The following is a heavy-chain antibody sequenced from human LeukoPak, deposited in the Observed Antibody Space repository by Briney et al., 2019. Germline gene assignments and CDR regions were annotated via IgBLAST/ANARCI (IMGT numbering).Heavy chain of an antibody. V-gene: IGHV1-18*01. CDR2: ISCYNGHT. J-gene: IGHJ4*02. Sequence: GASVKVSCKASGYSFTKYGLNWVRQAPGQGLQWVGWISCYNGHTHYAQNFQGRVTMTTDTSTNTAYMELRGLRSDDTAIYYCARREGRSASPFFFDSWGQGTLVTVSS. D-gene: IGHD6-6*01. CDR3: ARREGRSASPFFFDS. CDR1: GYSFTKYG.